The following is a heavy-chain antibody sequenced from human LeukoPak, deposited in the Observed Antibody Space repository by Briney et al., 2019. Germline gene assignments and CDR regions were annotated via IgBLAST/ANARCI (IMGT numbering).Heavy chain of an antibody. CDR3: ARAWGSYYDFWSGYNYYFDY. CDR1: GYTFTGYY. J-gene: IGHJ4*02. V-gene: IGHV1-2*02. D-gene: IGHD3-3*01. CDR2: INPNSGGT. Sequence: GASVKVSCKASGYTFTGYYMHWVRQAPGQGLEWMGWINPNSGGTNYAQKFQGRVTMTRDTSISTAYMELSRLRSDDTAVYYCARAWGSYYDFWSGYNYYFDYWGQGTLVTVSS.